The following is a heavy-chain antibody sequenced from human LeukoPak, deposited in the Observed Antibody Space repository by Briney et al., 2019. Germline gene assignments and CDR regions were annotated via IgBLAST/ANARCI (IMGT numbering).Heavy chain of an antibody. J-gene: IGHJ3*02. Sequence: PGGSLRHSCAASGFTFSSDGMSWVRQAPGKGLEWASIISASGGSTYYADSVKGRFTISRDNCKNTLYLQMNSLRAEDTAVYYCAKSITLVRGVTRTSDAFDIWGQGTMVTASS. CDR2: ISASGGST. CDR1: GFTFSSDG. CDR3: AKSITLVRGVTRTSDAFDI. D-gene: IGHD3-10*01. V-gene: IGHV3-23*01.